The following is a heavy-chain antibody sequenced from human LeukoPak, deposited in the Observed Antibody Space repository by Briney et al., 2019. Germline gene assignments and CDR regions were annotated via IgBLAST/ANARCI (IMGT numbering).Heavy chain of an antibody. CDR3: ARGSGWAFDI. V-gene: IGHV3-7*04. J-gene: IGHJ3*02. CDR1: GLNFRSFW. D-gene: IGHD6-19*01. CDR2: IKKDGSAK. Sequence: GGSLRLSCAVSGLNFRSFWMTWVRQAPGKGLEWVAIIKKDGSAKYYVDSVRGRFTISRDNAENSLYLQLNSLRAEDTAVYYCARGSGWAFDIWGQGTMVTVSS.